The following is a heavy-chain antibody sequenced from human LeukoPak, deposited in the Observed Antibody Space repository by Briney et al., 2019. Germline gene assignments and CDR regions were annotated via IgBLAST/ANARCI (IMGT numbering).Heavy chain of an antibody. D-gene: IGHD6-19*01. CDR2: INHSGST. CDR1: GGSFSGYY. CDR3: ARRGRQWLSL. V-gene: IGHV4-34*01. J-gene: IGHJ4*02. Sequence: SSETLSLTCAVYGGSFSGYYWSWIRQPPGKGLEWIGEINHSGSTNYNPSLKSRVTISVDTSKNQFSLKLSPVTAADTAVYYCARRGRQWLSLWGQGTLVTVSS.